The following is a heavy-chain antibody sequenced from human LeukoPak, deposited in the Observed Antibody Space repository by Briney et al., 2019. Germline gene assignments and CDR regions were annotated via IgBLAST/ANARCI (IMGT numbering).Heavy chain of an antibody. CDR1: GFTFSSYG. J-gene: IGHJ4*02. V-gene: IGHV3-30*02. CDR2: IRYDGSNK. D-gene: IGHD6-6*01. CDR3: AASYTTSSWAIFGY. Sequence: PGGSLRLSCAASGFTFSSYGMHWVRQAPGKGLEWVAFIRYDGSNKYYADSVKGRFTISRDNSKNTLFLQMDSLRAEDTAVYYCAASYTTSSWAIFGYWGQGTLVTVSS.